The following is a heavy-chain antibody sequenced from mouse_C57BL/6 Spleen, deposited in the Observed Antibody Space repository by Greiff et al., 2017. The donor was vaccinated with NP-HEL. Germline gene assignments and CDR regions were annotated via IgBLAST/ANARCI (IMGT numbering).Heavy chain of an antibody. J-gene: IGHJ1*03. CDR3: AKNPDGYYPWYFDV. CDR2: IWRGGST. D-gene: IGHD2-3*01. CDR1: GFSLTSYG. Sequence: VQLKQSGPGLVQPSQSLSITCTVSGFSLTSYGVHWVRQSPGKGLEWLGVIWRGGSTDYNAAFMSRLSITKDNSKSQVFFKMNSLQADDTAIYYCAKNPDGYYPWYFDVWGTGTTVTVSS. V-gene: IGHV2-5*01.